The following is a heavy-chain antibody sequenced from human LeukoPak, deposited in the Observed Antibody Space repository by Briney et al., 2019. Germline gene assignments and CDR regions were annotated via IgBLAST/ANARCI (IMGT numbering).Heavy chain of an antibody. CDR3: ARSYYDFWSGYSDYYYYYYMDV. CDR1: GGSISSYY. Sequence: SETLSLTCTVPGGSISSYYWSWIRQPPGEGLEWIGYIYTSGSTNYNPSLKSRVTISVDTSKNQFSLKLSSVTAADTAVYYCARSYYDFWSGYSDYYYYYYMDVWGKGTTVTVSS. D-gene: IGHD3-3*01. J-gene: IGHJ6*03. CDR2: IYTSGST. V-gene: IGHV4-4*09.